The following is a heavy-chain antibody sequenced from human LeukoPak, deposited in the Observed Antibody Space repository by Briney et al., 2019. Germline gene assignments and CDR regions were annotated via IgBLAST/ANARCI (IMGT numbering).Heavy chain of an antibody. V-gene: IGHV4-59*01. J-gene: IGHJ4*02. Sequence: SETLSLTCAVYGGSFSGYYWSWIRQPPGKGLEWIGYIYYSGSTNYNPSLKSRVTISVDTSKNQFSLKLSSVTAADTAVYYCARGGSPSEPLFDYWGQGTLVTVSS. CDR2: IYYSGST. CDR3: ARGGSPSEPLFDY. D-gene: IGHD6-13*01. CDR1: GGSFSGYY.